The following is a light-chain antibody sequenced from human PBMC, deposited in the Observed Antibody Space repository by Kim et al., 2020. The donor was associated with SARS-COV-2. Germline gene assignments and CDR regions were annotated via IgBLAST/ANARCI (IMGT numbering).Light chain of an antibody. CDR2: YDS. J-gene: IGLJ3*02. CDR3: QVWDSSLSEV. CDR1: NIGSKS. V-gene: IGLV3-21*04. Sequence: VAPGKTARITCGGNNIGSKSVHWYQQKPGQAPVLVIYYDSDRPSGIPERFSGSNSGNTATLTISRVEAGDEADYYCQVWDSSLSEVFGGGTKLTVL.